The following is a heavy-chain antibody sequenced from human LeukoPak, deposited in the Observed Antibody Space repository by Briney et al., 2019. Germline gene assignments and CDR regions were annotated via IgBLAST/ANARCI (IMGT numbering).Heavy chain of an antibody. Sequence: SETLSLTCAVYGGSFSGYYWSWVRQPPGKGLEWIGEINHSGSNNYNPSLKSRVTRSVDTSKNQFSLKLSSVTAAGTAVYYWASPGGGYCSSTSCYGGGPFDYWGQGTLVTVSS. CDR2: INHSGSN. J-gene: IGHJ4*02. V-gene: IGHV4-34*01. CDR1: GGSFSGYY. CDR3: ASPGGGYCSSTSCYGGGPFDY. D-gene: IGHD2-2*01.